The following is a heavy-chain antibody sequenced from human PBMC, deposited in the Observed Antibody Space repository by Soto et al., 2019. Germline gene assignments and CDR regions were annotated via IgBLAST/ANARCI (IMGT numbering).Heavy chain of an antibody. D-gene: IGHD3-10*01. CDR3: ARGLYDSGSFYFDF. CDR2: LYSGGTT. J-gene: IGHJ4*02. CDR1: GFNFIRKY. V-gene: IGHV3-53*01. Sequence: EVQLVESGGGLIQPGGSLRLSCAASGFNFIRKYMIWVRQAPGKVLEWVSILYSGGTTYYADSVKVRFTISRDTSENTLYLQMNSLRAEDTAVYYCARGLYDSGSFYFDFWGQGTLVTVSS.